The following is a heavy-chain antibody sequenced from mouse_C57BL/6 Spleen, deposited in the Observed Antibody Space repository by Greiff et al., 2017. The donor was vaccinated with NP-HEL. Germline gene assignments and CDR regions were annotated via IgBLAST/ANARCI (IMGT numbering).Heavy chain of an antibody. CDR1: GFTFSDYG. V-gene: IGHV5-17*01. D-gene: IGHD2-4*01. J-gene: IGHJ2*01. CDR2: ISSGSSTI. Sequence: EVMLVESGGGLVKPGGSLKLSCAASGFTFSDYGMYWVRQAPEKGLEWVAYISSGSSTIYYADTVKGRFTISRDNAKNSLFLQMTSLRSEDTAMYYCAKFYDYDHYFDYWGQGTTLTVSS. CDR3: AKFYDYDHYFDY.